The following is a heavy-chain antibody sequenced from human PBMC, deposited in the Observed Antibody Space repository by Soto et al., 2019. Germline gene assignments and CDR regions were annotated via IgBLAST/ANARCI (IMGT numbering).Heavy chain of an antibody. CDR1: GYTFTSYA. J-gene: IGHJ5*02. Sequence: ASVKVSCKASGYTFTSYAMHWVRQAPGQRLEWMGWINAGNGNTKYSQKFQGRVTITRDTSASTAYMELRSLRSDDTAVYYCARGDSSSWYGGGYWFDPWGQGTLVTVSS. CDR3: ARGDSSSWYGGGYWFDP. V-gene: IGHV1-3*01. CDR2: INAGNGNT. D-gene: IGHD6-13*01.